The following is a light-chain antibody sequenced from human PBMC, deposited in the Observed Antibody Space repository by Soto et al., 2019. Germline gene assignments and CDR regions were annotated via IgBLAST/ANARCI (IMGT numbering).Light chain of an antibody. CDR3: QQYGNSPIT. CDR2: DAS. V-gene: IGKV3-20*01. Sequence: EIVLTQSRRSLSLSPGERATLSCRACRSVSSSYLAWYQQKPGQAPRLLIYDASSRATGIPDRFSGSGSGAHFTLHISRLEPEDFAVYYCQQYGNSPITFGQGTRLEIK. J-gene: IGKJ5*01. CDR1: RSVSSSY.